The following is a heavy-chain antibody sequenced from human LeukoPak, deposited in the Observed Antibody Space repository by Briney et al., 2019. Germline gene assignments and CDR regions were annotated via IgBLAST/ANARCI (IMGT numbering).Heavy chain of an antibody. CDR1: GGSFSGYY. V-gene: IGHV4-31*11. CDR3: ASIETSSRWFDP. J-gene: IGHJ5*02. CDR2: IYYSGST. Sequence: SETLSLTCAVYGGSFSGYYWSWIRQHPGKGLEWIGYIYYSGSTYYNPSLKSRVTISVDTSKNQFSLKLSSVTAADTAVYYCASIETSSRWFDPWGQGTLVTVSS. D-gene: IGHD1-26*01.